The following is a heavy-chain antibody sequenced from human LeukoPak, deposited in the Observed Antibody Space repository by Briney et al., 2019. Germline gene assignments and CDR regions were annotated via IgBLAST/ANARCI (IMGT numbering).Heavy chain of an antibody. CDR1: GFTFSSYG. Sequence: GGSLRLSCAASGFTFSSYGMHWVRQAPGKGLEWVAVIWDDGSNKYYADSVKGRFTISRDNSKNTLYLQMNSLRAEDTAVYYCARDVIWYSSSWYWAPSDAFDIWGQGTMVTVSS. D-gene: IGHD6-13*01. CDR2: IWDDGSNK. CDR3: ARDVIWYSSSWYWAPSDAFDI. J-gene: IGHJ3*02. V-gene: IGHV3-33*01.